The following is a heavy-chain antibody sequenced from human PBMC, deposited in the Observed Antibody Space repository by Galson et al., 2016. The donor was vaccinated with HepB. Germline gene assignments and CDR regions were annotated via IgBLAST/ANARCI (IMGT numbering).Heavy chain of an antibody. D-gene: IGHD4-23*01. CDR2: ISAYDGNK. V-gene: IGHV1-18*01. CDR1: DFTFTTYG. J-gene: IGHJ4*02. CDR3: AQGNYGGNSGLHY. Sequence: SVKVSCKASDFTFTTYGISWVRQAPGQGLECMGWISAYDGNKNYAQKFQGRVTMTTDTSTTTAFMELTSLTSDDTAIYYCAQGNYGGNSGLHYWGQGTLVTVSS.